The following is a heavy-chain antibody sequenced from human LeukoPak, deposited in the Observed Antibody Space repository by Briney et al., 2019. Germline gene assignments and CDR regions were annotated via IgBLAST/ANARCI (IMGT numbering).Heavy chain of an antibody. D-gene: IGHD3-10*01. CDR1: GFSFSDAW. V-gene: IGHV3-53*01. Sequence: SGGTLRLSCAASGFSFSDAWMSWVRQIPGKGLEWVSVIYSGGSTYYADSVKGRFTISRDNSKNTLYLQMNSLRAEDTAVYYCARDFGAYWGQGTLVTVSS. J-gene: IGHJ4*02. CDR3: ARDFGAY. CDR2: IYSGGST.